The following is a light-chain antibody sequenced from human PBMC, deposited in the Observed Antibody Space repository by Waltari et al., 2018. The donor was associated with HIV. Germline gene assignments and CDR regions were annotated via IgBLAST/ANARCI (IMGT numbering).Light chain of an antibody. CDR2: AVS. V-gene: IGLV2-14*03. CDR3: SSYTNRDTVV. J-gene: IGLJ2*01. Sequence: QSALSQPASVSGSFGQSITISCTGTSSDVGGYQYVSWYQQQPGKAPKLLISAVSNRPSGVSSRVSGSKSGNTASLTIFWLQAEDEADYYCSSYTNRDTVVFGGGTKLTVV. CDR1: SSDVGGYQY.